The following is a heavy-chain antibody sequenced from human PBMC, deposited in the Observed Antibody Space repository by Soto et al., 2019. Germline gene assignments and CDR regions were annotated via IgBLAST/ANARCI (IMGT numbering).Heavy chain of an antibody. CDR1: GFTFSSYG. J-gene: IGHJ5*02. V-gene: IGHV3-30*18. CDR3: AKDGLRSSGGLHPYNCFDP. Sequence: QVQLVESGGGVVQPGRSLRLSCAASGFTFSSYGMHWVRQAPGKGLEWVAVISYDGSNKYYADSVKGRFTISRDNSKNTLYLQMNSLRAEYTAVYYCAKDGLRSSGGLHPYNCFDPWGQGTLVTVSA. D-gene: IGHD6-19*01. CDR2: ISYDGSNK.